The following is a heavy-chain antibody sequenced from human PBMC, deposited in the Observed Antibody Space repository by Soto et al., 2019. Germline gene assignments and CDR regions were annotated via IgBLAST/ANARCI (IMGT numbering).Heavy chain of an antibody. J-gene: IGHJ6*02. CDR3: AREYSSSGVYYYYGMDV. D-gene: IGHD6-13*01. CDR2: TYYRSKWYN. V-gene: IGHV6-1*01. Sequence: SQTLSLTCAISGDSVSSNSAAWNWIRQSPSRGLEWLGRTYYRSKWYNDYAVSVKSRITINPDTSKNQFSLQLNSVTPEDTAVYYRAREYSSSGVYYYYGMDVWGQGTTVTVS. CDR1: GDSVSSNSAA.